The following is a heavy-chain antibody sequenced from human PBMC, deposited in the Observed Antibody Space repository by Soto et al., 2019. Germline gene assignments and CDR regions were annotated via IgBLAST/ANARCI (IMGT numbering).Heavy chain of an antibody. J-gene: IGHJ5*02. CDR3: ARRSFLPGTIGRWFDP. D-gene: IGHD1-1*01. V-gene: IGHV4-34*01. CDR2: INHSGST. Sequence: PSETLSLTCAVYGGSFSGYYWSWIRQPPGKGLEWIGEINHSGSTYYNPSLKSRVTISLDTSNNEFSLRLSSVTAADAAVYYCARRSFLPGTIGRWFDPWGQGTLVTVSS. CDR1: GGSFSGYY.